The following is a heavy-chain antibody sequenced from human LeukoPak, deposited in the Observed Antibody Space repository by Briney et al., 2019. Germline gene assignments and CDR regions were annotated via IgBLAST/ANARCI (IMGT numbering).Heavy chain of an antibody. J-gene: IGHJ3*02. Sequence: PGGSLRLSCAASGFTFSTYWMHWVRHAPGRGLVWVSRINSDGSSTSYADSVKGRFTISRDNAKNTLFLQMNTLRAEDTAVYYCAVGPYGGSWGAFDIWGQGTVVTVSS. V-gene: IGHV3-74*01. D-gene: IGHD1-26*01. CDR3: AVGPYGGSWGAFDI. CDR1: GFTFSTYW. CDR2: INSDGSST.